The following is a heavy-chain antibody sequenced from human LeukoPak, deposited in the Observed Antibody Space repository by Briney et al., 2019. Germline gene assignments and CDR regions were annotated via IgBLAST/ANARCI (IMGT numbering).Heavy chain of an antibody. CDR2: INHSGST. Sequence: SETLSLTCAVYGGSFSGYYWSWIRQPPGKGLEWIGEINHSGSTNYNPSLKSRVTISVDTSKNQFSLKLSSVTAADTAVYYCASALTGYAFDIWGQGTMVTVSS. V-gene: IGHV4-34*01. D-gene: IGHD3-9*01. J-gene: IGHJ3*02. CDR1: GGSFSGYY. CDR3: ASALTGYAFDI.